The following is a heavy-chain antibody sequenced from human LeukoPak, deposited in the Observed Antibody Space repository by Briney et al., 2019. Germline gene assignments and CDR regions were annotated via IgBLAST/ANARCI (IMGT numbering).Heavy chain of an antibody. CDR3: AKALTRWAFDI. Sequence: GGSLRLSCAASGFTFSSYDMSWVRQAPGKGLEWVSSMSLSTNGKTYADSVKGRFTISTDNAKNTLYLQMDSLRAEDTAIYYCAKALTRWAFDIWGQGTMVTVSS. V-gene: IGHV3-23*01. CDR1: GFTFSSYD. CDR2: MSLSTNGK. J-gene: IGHJ3*02. D-gene: IGHD3-16*01.